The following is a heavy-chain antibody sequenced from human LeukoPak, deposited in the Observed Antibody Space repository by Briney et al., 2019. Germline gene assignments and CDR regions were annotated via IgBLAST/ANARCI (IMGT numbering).Heavy chain of an antibody. CDR1: GGSISSSSDY. D-gene: IGHD6-19*01. Sequence: TSETLSLTCTVSGGSISSSSDYWGWIRQPPGKGLEWIGSIYYSGRTYNNPSLKSRVTISVDTSKNQVSLKLSSVTAADTSVYYCARGLQREKQFLAPYAFDIWGQGTMVTVSS. CDR2: IYYSGRT. CDR3: ARGLQREKQFLAPYAFDI. V-gene: IGHV4-39*07. J-gene: IGHJ3*02.